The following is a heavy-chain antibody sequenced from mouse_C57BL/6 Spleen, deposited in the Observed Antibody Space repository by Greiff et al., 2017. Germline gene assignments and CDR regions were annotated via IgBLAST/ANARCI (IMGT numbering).Heavy chain of an antibody. CDR1: GYTFTSYW. D-gene: IGHD2-4*01. CDR2: IYPGSGST. J-gene: IGHJ1*03. CDR3: GRRWYDYDAWYFDV. Sequence: VQLQQPGAELVKPGASVKMSCKASGYTFTSYWITWVKQRPGQGLEWIGDIYPGSGSTNYNAQFKSKATLPVDTSSSTAYMQLSSLTSDDAAVYYCGRRWYDYDAWYFDVWGTGTTVTVSS. V-gene: IGHV1-55*01.